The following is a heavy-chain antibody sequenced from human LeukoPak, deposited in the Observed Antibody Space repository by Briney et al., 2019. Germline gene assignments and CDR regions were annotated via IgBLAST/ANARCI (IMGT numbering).Heavy chain of an antibody. CDR1: GFTFSDYS. J-gene: IGHJ6*02. D-gene: IGHD1-26*01. V-gene: IGHV3-23*01. CDR3: AKGHPGDAYYCYYGMDV. CDR2: LNGSGGTT. Sequence: GGSLRLSCAASGFTFSDYSMSWVRQAPGKGLEWVSALNGSGGTTYSADSVKGRFTISRDNSKNTLYLQMNSLRAEDTAVYCCAKGHPGDAYYCYYGMDVCGQGTTVTVSS.